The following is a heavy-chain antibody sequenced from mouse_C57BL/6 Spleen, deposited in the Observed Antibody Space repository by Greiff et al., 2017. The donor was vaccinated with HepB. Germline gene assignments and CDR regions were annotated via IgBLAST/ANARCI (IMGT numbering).Heavy chain of an antibody. CDR1: GYTFTSYW. V-gene: IGHV1-50*01. J-gene: IGHJ4*01. CDR3: ARPDYDVLYAMDY. D-gene: IGHD2-4*01. CDR2: LDPSDSYT. Sequence: QVQLQQPGAELVKPGASVKLSCKASGYTFTSYWMQWVKQRPGQGLEWIGELDPSDSYTNYNQKFKGQATLTVDTSSSTAYMQLSSLTSEDSAVYYCARPDYDVLYAMDYWGQGTSVTVSS.